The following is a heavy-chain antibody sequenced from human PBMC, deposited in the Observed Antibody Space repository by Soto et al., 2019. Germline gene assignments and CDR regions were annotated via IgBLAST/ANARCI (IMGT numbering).Heavy chain of an antibody. CDR2: INPNSGGT. CDR1: GYTLTLYY. D-gene: IGHD2-2*01. Sequence: VASVXVSSKASGYTLTLYYMHWVRQAPGQGLEWMGWINPNSGGTNYAQKFQGRVTMTRETSISTAYMELSRIRSDDTAVYYSARALIGYSSSHSSCAMDVWGQGTTVTVSS. J-gene: IGHJ6*02. V-gene: IGHV1-2*02. CDR3: ARALIGYSSSHSSCAMDV.